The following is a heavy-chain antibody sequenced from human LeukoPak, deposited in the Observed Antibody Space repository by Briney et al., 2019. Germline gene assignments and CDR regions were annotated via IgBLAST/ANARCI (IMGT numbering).Heavy chain of an antibody. D-gene: IGHD6-13*01. CDR3: ARIAAAAIDY. V-gene: IGHV4-59*01. CDR1: GGSISSYY. Sequence: ASETLSLTCTVSGGSISSYYWSWIRQPPGKGLEWIGYIYYSGSTNYNPSLKSRVTISVDTSKNQFSLKLSSVTAADTAVYYCARIAAAAIDYWGQGTLVTVSS. J-gene: IGHJ4*02. CDR2: IYYSGST.